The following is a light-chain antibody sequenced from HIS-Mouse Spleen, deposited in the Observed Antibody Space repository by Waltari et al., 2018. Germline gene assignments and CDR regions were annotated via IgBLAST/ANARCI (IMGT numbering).Light chain of an antibody. CDR3: AAWDDSLSGPV. J-gene: IGLJ3*02. Sequence: QSVLTQPPSASGTPGQRVTISCSGSSSNIGSNYVYWYQQLPGTAPKLLTYRDNQRPSGVPDRLSGAKSGTSASLAISGLRSEDEADYYCAAWDDSLSGPVFGGGTKLTVL. V-gene: IGLV1-47*01. CDR1: SSNIGSNY. CDR2: RDN.